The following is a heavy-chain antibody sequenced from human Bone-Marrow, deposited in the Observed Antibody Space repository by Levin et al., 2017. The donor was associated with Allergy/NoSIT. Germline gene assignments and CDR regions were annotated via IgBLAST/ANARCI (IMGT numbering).Heavy chain of an antibody. V-gene: IGHV3-21*01. CDR2: ISSSSSYI. Sequence: GGSLRLSCAASGFTFSSYSMNWVRQAPGKGLEWVSSISSSSSYIYYADSVKGRFTISRDNAKNSLYLQMNSLRAEDTAVYYCARAYCSGGSCYLYYFDYWGQGTLVTVSS. CDR3: ARAYCSGGSCYLYYFDY. J-gene: IGHJ4*02. CDR1: GFTFSSYS. D-gene: IGHD2-15*01.